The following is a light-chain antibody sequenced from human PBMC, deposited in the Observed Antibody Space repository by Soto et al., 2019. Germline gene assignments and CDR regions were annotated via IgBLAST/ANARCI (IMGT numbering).Light chain of an antibody. CDR1: RSDVGNYNL. Sequence: QSALTQPASVSGSPGQSITISCAGTRSDVGNYNLVSWYQQYPGKAPKLMLYEVNKRPSGVSNRFSCSKSGNTAPLTIAGLQAEDEADYYCCSYAGSDTWAFGGGTKLTVL. V-gene: IGLV2-23*02. CDR2: EVN. CDR3: CSYAGSDTWA. J-gene: IGLJ3*02.